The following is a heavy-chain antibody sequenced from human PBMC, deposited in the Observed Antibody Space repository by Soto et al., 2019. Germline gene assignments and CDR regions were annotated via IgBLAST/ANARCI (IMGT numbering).Heavy chain of an antibody. CDR3: AVYDGDIVVVPAAMRFDY. D-gene: IGHD2-2*01. Sequence: EVQLLESGGGLVQPGGSLRLSCAASGFTFSSYAMSWVRQAPGKGLEWVSAISGSGGSTYYADSVKGRFTISRDNSKNTLYLQMNSLGAEDTAVYYCAVYDGDIVVVPAAMRFDYWGQGTLVTVSS. J-gene: IGHJ4*02. CDR1: GFTFSSYA. CDR2: ISGSGGST. V-gene: IGHV3-23*01.